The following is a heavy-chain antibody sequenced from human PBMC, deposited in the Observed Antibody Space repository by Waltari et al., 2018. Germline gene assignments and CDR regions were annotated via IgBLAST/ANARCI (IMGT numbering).Heavy chain of an antibody. V-gene: IGHV3-7*04. CDR3: QRGDY. Sequence: EVQLVESGGGLVQPGGSLRLSCVASGFTFSNFWMSWVRQAPGKGLEWVANINQDGSGEYYVDSVKGRFTISRDNAKNSLYLQMNSLRAEDTAVYYCQRGDYWGQGTLVTVSS. CDR2: INQDGSGE. CDR1: GFTFSNFW. J-gene: IGHJ4*02.